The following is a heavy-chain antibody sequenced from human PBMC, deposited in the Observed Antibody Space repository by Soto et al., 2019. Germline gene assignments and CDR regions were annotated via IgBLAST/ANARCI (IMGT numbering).Heavy chain of an antibody. D-gene: IGHD2-15*01. CDR1: GFTFSSYA. CDR2: ISGSGGST. CDR3: AKGDIVVVVAATLFDY. Sequence: EVQLLESGGGLVQPGGSLRLSCAASGFTFSSYAMSWVRQAPGKGLEWVSAISGSGGSTYYADSVKGRFTIYRDNSKNTLYHQINSLRAEDKAVYYFAKGDIVVVVAATLFDYWGQGTLVTVSS. V-gene: IGHV3-23*01. J-gene: IGHJ4*02.